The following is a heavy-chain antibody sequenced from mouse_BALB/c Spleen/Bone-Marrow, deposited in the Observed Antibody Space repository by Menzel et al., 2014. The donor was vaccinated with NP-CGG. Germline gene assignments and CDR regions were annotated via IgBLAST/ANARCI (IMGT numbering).Heavy chain of an antibody. J-gene: IGHJ1*01. Sequence: EVQLVESGPGLEKPSQSLSLTCSVTGYSITSGYYWNWIRQFPGNKLEWMGYISFDSNNNYNPSLKNRISTTRDTSKNQFFLKLNSVTTEDTATHYCARGGGNYWYFDVWGAGTTVTVSS. CDR2: ISFDSNN. V-gene: IGHV3-6*02. D-gene: IGHD2-1*01. CDR1: GYSITSGYY. CDR3: ARGGGNYWYFDV.